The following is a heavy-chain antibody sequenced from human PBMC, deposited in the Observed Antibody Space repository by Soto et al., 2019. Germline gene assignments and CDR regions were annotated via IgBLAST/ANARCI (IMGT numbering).Heavy chain of an antibody. D-gene: IGHD6-25*01. CDR2: MNPSNGNA. CDR3: ARRKERSGPNYFDL. J-gene: IGHJ4*02. Sequence: RASVKVSCKASGDTFTKYDFNWVRQATGQGLEWMGWMNPSNGNAGYAQKYRGRVTMTSNTSITTAYMELSGLRYDDTAVYYCARRKERSGPNYFDLWGQGTLVTVSS. CDR1: GDTFTKYD. V-gene: IGHV1-8*01.